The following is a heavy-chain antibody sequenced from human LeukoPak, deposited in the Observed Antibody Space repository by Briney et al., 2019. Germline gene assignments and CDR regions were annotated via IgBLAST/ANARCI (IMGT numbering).Heavy chain of an antibody. Sequence: GASVKVSCKASGYTFTSYGISWVRQAPGQGLEWMGWIGAYNGNTNYAQKLQGRVTMTTDTSTSTAYMELRSLRSDDTAVYYCARQTYYYDSSGYYLDYWGQGTLVTVSS. J-gene: IGHJ4*02. CDR3: ARQTYYYDSSGYYLDY. V-gene: IGHV1-18*01. CDR1: GYTFTSYG. CDR2: IGAYNGNT. D-gene: IGHD3-22*01.